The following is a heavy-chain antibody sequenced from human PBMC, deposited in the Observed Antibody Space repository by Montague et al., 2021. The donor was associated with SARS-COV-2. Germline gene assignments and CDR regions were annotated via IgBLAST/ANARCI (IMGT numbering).Heavy chain of an antibody. CDR2: IYYSGST. D-gene: IGHD5-12*01. CDR1: GGSISSSTYY. Sequence: SETLSLTCTVSGGSISSSTYYWGWIRPPPGKGLEWIGSIYYSGSTYYNLSLKSRVTISVDTSKNQFSLKLSSVTAADTAVYYCARHGWGGLRLLMPFDYWGQGTLVTVSS. V-gene: IGHV4-39*01. CDR3: ARHGWGGLRLLMPFDY. J-gene: IGHJ4*02.